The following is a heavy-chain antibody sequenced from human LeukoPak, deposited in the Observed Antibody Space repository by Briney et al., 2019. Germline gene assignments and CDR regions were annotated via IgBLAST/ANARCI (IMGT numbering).Heavy chain of an antibody. V-gene: IGHV3-21*01. D-gene: IGHD4-17*01. CDR1: GFSFSIFS. Sequence: GGSLRLSCAASGFSFSIFSMSWVRQAPGKGLEWLSSISSSGDYIYYADPLKGRFTISRDNAKNSLYLQMSSLRAEDTSVYYCARGATVTTDWYFDLWGRGTLVSVSS. J-gene: IGHJ2*01. CDR2: ISSSGDYI. CDR3: ARGATVTTDWYFDL.